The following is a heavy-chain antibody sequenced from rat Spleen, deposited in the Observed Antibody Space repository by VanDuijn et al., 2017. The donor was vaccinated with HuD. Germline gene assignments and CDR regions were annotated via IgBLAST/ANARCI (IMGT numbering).Heavy chain of an antibody. CDR3: ARRGNSYWYFDF. CDR1: GFTFSDYA. J-gene: IGHJ1*01. Sequence: EVQLVESGGGLVQPGRSMKLSCAASGFTFSDYAMAWVRQAAGKGLEWVATISPDGTRTYYPDTVKGRFVVSKDNAKNTGYLQMDSLRSEDTATYYCARRGNSYWYFDFWGPGTMVTVSS. CDR2: ISPDGTRT. V-gene: IGHV5-7*01. D-gene: IGHD1-11*01.